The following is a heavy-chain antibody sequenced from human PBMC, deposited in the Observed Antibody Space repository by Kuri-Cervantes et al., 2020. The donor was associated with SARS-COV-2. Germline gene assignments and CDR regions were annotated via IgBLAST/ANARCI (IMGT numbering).Heavy chain of an antibody. CDR2: ISGSGGST. V-gene: IGHV3-23*01. Sequence: ESLKISCAASGFTFSSYAMSWVRQAPGKGLEWVSAISGSGGSTYYADSVKGRSTISRDNSKNTLYLQMNSLRAEDTAVYYCAKERRYSYGYLDYWGQGTLVTVSS. J-gene: IGHJ4*02. D-gene: IGHD5-18*01. CDR1: GFTFSSYA. CDR3: AKERRYSYGYLDY.